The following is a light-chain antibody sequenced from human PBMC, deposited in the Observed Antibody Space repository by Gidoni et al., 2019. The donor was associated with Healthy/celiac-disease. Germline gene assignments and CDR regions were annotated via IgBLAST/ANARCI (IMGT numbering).Light chain of an antibody. CDR2: DAS. V-gene: IGKV1-33*01. Sequence: DIQMTQSPSSLSASVGDRVTITCQASQDISNYLTWYQQKPGKAPKLLIYDASNLETGVPSRFSGSGSGTEFTFTISSLQPEYIATYYCQQYDNLSWTCGQGTKVEIK. J-gene: IGKJ1*01. CDR1: QDISNY. CDR3: QQYDNLSWT.